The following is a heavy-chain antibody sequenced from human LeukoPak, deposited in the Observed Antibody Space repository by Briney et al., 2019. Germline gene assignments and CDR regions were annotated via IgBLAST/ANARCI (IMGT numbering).Heavy chain of an antibody. J-gene: IGHJ4*02. V-gene: IGHV5-51*01. CDR3: AATRYYYDSSDYIAR. CDR2: IYPGDSDT. CDR1: GYSFTSYW. D-gene: IGHD3-22*01. Sequence: GESLKISCKGSGYSFTSYWIGWVRQKPGKGLEWMGIIYPGDSDTRYSPSFQVQVTISADKSISTAYLQWSSLKASDTAMYYGAATRYYYDSSDYIARWGQGTLVTVSS.